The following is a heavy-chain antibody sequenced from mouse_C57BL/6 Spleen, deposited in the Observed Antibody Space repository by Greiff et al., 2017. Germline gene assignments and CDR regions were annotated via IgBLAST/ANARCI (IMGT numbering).Heavy chain of an antibody. J-gene: IGHJ1*03. CDR1: GYSFTDYN. CDR2: INPNYGTP. CDR3: ARALRRLSRYFDV. Sequence: VQLKESGPELVKPGASVQISCKASGYSFTDYNMNWVKQSNGTSLEWIGVINPNYGTPSYNQKFKGKATLTVDQSSSTAYMQLNSLTSEDSAVYYCARALRRLSRYFDVWGTGTTVTVSS. D-gene: IGHD2-12*01. V-gene: IGHV1-39*01.